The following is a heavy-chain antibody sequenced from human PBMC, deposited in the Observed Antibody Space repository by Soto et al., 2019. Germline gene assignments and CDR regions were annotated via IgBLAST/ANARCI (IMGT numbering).Heavy chain of an antibody. CDR1: GYTFTGYY. J-gene: IGHJ4*02. V-gene: IGHV1-2*04. CDR3: ARGPDIVVVVATTHFDY. D-gene: IGHD2-15*01. Sequence: ASVKVSCKASGYTFTGYYMHWVRQAPGQGLEWMGWINPKSGGTNYAQKFQGWVTMTRDTSISTAYMELSRLRSDVTAVYYCARGPDIVVVVATTHFDYWGQGTLVTVSS. CDR2: INPKSGGT.